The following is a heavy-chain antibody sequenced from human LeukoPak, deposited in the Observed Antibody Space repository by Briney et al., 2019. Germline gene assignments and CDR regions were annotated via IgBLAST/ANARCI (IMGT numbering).Heavy chain of an antibody. CDR1: GFSFSSYW. J-gene: IGHJ4*02. CDR2: IKQDGSEK. V-gene: IGHV3-7*02. CDR3: AEHDSSSPRY. D-gene: IGHD6-13*01. Sequence: GGSLRLSCAASGFSFSSYWMSGVRQAPGKGLEWVANIKQDGSEKYYVDSVKGRFTISRDNAKNSLYLQMNSLRAEDTAVYYCAEHDSSSPRYWGQGTLVTVSS.